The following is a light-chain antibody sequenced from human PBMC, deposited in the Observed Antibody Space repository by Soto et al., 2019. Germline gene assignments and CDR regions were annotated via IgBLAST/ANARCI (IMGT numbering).Light chain of an antibody. J-gene: IGLJ1*01. CDR3: SSFAGTNSFV. Sequence: QSLLTQAPSASGSPGQSFTISCTGTTSDIGAYNYVSWYQQRPGKAPKLIIYEVTRRPSGVPDRIFGSKSYTTASLTVSGLQAEDEADYYCSSFAGTNSFVFGTGTKVTVL. CDR1: TSDIGAYNY. CDR2: EVT. V-gene: IGLV2-8*01.